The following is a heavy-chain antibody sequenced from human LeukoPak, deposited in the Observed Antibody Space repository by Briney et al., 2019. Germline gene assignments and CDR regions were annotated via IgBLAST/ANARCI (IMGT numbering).Heavy chain of an antibody. CDR2: IYYSGST. J-gene: IGHJ3*02. D-gene: IGHD5-18*01. CDR3: AREAPLSASYGFALAFDI. V-gene: IGHV4-59*01. CDR1: GGSISSYY. Sequence: SETLSLTCTVSGGSISSYYWSWIRQPPGKGLEWIGYIYYSGSTNYNPSLKSRVTISVDTSKNQFSLKLSSVTAADTAVYYCAREAPLSASYGFALAFDIWGRGTMVTVSS.